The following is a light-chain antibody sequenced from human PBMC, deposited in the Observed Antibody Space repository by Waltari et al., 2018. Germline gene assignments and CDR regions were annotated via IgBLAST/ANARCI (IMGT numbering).Light chain of an antibody. CDR3: QQYNNWPPMYT. J-gene: IGKJ2*01. CDR2: AAS. V-gene: IGKV3-15*01. Sequence: EMVMTQSPATLSVSPGARPTLSCSASYSVISSLAWYQQKSCQAPRILIYAASTRATGVPARFSCGGSGTEFTLTISNMQSEDFAVYYCQQYNNWPPMYTFGQGTKLEIK. CDR1: YSVISS.